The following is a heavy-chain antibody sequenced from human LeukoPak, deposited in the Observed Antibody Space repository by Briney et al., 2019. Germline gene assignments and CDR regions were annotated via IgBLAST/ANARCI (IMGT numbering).Heavy chain of an antibody. D-gene: IGHD3-9*01. CDR1: GYTFTGYY. CDR3: AREQDYDILAGYYKGARPLDFDY. Sequence: ASVTLSCKASGYTFTGYYMHWVRQAPGQGLEWMGWINPNSGGTNYAQNLQGRVTMTRDTSIRTAYMELSRLRSDDTAVYYCAREQDYDILAGYYKGARPLDFDYWGQGTRVTVSP. CDR2: INPNSGGT. J-gene: IGHJ4*02. V-gene: IGHV1-2*02.